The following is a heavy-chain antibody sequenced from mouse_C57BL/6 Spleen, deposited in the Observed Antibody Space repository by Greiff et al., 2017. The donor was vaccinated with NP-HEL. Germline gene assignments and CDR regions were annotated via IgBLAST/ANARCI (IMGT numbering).Heavy chain of an antibody. V-gene: IGHV1-26*01. J-gene: IGHJ1*03. D-gene: IGHD2-5*01. CDR3: ARGSNYHWYFDV. CDR2: INPNNGGT. Sequence: VQLQQSGPELVKPGASVKISCKASGYTFTDYYMNWVKQSHGKSLEWIGDINPNNGGTSYNQKFKGKATLTVDKSSSTAYMELRSLTSEDSAVYYCARGSNYHWYFDVWGTGTTVTVSS. CDR1: GYTFTDYY.